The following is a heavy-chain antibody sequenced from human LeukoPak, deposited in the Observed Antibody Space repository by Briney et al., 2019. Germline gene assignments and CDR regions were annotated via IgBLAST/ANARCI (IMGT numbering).Heavy chain of an antibody. CDR3: ARGRGTMFGVGGY. CDR1: GFTFSSYS. V-gene: IGHV3-21*01. D-gene: IGHD3-3*01. CDR2: ISSSSSYI. Sequence: GGSLRLSCAASGFTFSSYSMNWVRQAPGKGLEWVSSISSSSSYIYYADSVKGRFTISRDNAKNSLYLQMNSLRAEDTAVYYCARGRGTMFGVGGYWGQGTLVTVSS. J-gene: IGHJ4*02.